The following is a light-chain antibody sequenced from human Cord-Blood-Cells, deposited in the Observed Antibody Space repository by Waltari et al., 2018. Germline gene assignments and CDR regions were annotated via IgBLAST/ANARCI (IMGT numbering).Light chain of an antibody. J-gene: IGKJ1*01. Sequence: DIQMTQSPSTLSASVGDRVTITCRASQSISSWLAWYQQKPGKAPKLLIYDASSLESGVPSRFSGSGSGTEFTLTISSLQPDELATYYCQQYNSYSTFGQGTKVEIK. CDR2: DAS. V-gene: IGKV1-5*01. CDR1: QSISSW. CDR3: QQYNSYST.